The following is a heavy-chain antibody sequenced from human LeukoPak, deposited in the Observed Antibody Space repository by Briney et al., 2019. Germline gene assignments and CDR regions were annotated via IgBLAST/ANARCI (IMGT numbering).Heavy chain of an antibody. CDR1: GFTFSSYA. CDR2: ISGSATHI. J-gene: IGHJ4*02. Sequence: GGSLRLSCAASGFTFSSYAMSWVRQAPGKGLEWVSSISGSATHIYYADSVKGRFTISRDNAKNSVYLQVNSLRAEDTAVYYCAREGLYSGSVSSDLDYWGQGTLVSVPS. CDR3: AREGLYSGSVSSDLDY. D-gene: IGHD3-10*01. V-gene: IGHV3-21*01.